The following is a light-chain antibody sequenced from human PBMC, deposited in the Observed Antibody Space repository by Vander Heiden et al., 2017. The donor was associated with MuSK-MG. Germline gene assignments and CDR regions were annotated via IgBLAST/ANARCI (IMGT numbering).Light chain of an antibody. CDR1: QNINNY. CDR2: DAT. V-gene: IGKV3-11*01. J-gene: IGKJ1*01. CDR3: QQRILGPAAVT. Sequence: EIVFTHSPVTLSLSPGERATLSCWARQNINNYFAWYPKKPVQAPRLLIFDATNMATCLNARFSARGYGTDFILTMSSRVLEDVVVYFCQQRILGPAAVTFGQGTKVEIK.